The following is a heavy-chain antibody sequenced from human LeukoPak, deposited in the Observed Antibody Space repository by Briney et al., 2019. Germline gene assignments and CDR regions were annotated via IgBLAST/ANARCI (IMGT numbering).Heavy chain of an antibody. Sequence: SETLSLTCTVSGGSISSSSYYWGWIRQPPGKGLEWIGSIYYSGSTYYNPSLKSRVTISVDTSKNQFSLKLSSVTAADTAVYYCARERFTMIQHWGQGTLVTVSS. J-gene: IGHJ4*02. CDR1: GGSISSSSYY. D-gene: IGHD3-22*01. V-gene: IGHV4-39*07. CDR2: IYYSGST. CDR3: ARERFTMIQH.